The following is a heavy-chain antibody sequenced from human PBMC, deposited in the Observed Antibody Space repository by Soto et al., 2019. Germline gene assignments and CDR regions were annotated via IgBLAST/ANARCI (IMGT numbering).Heavy chain of an antibody. CDR3: AREPAMGGPDFDY. Sequence: GGSLRLSCAASGFTFSSYGMHWVRQAPGKGLEWVAVIWYDGSNKYYADSVKGRFTISRDNSKNTLYLQMNSLRAEDTAVYYCAREPAMGGPDFDYWGQGTLVTVSS. D-gene: IGHD1-26*01. J-gene: IGHJ4*02. CDR1: GFTFSSYG. V-gene: IGHV3-33*01. CDR2: IWYDGSNK.